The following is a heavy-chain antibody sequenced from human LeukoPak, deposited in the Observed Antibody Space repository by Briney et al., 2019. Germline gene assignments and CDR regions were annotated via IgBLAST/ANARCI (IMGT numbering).Heavy chain of an antibody. CDR3: AGYYYDSSGYPRPWFDP. CDR2: IYSGGST. Sequence: GALRLSCAASGFTVSSNYMSWVRQAPGKGLEWVSVIYSGGSTYYADSVKGRFTISRHNSKNTLYLQMNSLRAEDTAVYYCAGYYYDSSGYPRPWFDPWGQGTLVTVSS. J-gene: IGHJ5*02. V-gene: IGHV3-53*04. D-gene: IGHD3-22*01. CDR1: GFTVSSNY.